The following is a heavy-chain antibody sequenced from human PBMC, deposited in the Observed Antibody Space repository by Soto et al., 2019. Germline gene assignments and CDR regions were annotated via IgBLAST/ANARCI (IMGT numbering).Heavy chain of an antibody. D-gene: IGHD6-13*01. CDR2: IFPGDSDT. V-gene: IGHV5-51*01. J-gene: IGHJ3*02. Sequence: GESLKIDCNGSGYNFANYWIGWVRQMPGKGLEWMGMIFPGDSDTKNSPSLQGQITMSVDKSDSSAYLQWRSLKASDTAMYYCAAGYTTGPDAFDIWGQGTMVT. CDR1: GYNFANYW. CDR3: AAGYTTGPDAFDI.